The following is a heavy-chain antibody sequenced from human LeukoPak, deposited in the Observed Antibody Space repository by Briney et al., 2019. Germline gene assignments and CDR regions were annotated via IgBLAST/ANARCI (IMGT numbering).Heavy chain of an antibody. CDR2: HSGSGRGT. D-gene: IGHD6-13*01. CDR1: GFTFSSYA. CDR3: AKEEPPAGYSTDFQY. V-gene: IGHV3-23*01. J-gene: IGHJ4*02. Sequence: PGGSLRQTFAASGFTFSSYAWSWVRQAAGRGLDGVSSHSGSGRGTYYAHSVKGRSTTSRDHSKRTLYLRMTSVRAEDTAVYYRAKEEPPAGYSTDFQYWGQGTLVTVSS.